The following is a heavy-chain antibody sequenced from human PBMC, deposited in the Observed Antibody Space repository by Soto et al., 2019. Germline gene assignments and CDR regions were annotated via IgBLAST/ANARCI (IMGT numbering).Heavy chain of an antibody. CDR1: GFTFSDAW. CDR2: IKSKIDGGTT. Sequence: PGGSLRLSCAASGFTFSDAWINWVRQAPGKGLKRVGRIKSKIDGGTTDFAAPVKGRFAISRDDSRDMVYMEMYSLKTDDTAVYYCTTDSLFTGQLVRMDNWGHGTLVTVSS. J-gene: IGHJ4*01. V-gene: IGHV3-15*07. D-gene: IGHD3-9*01. CDR3: TTDSLFTGQLVRMDN.